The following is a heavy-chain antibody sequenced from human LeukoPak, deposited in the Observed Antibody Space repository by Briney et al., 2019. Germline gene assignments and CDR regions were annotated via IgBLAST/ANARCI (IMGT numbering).Heavy chain of an antibody. J-gene: IGHJ4*02. CDR2: IYYSGST. Sequence: SETLSLTCTVSGGSISSYYWSWIRQPPGKGLEWIGYIYYSGSTNYNPSLKSRVTISVDTSKNQFSLKLSSVTAADTAVYYCARAYCGGGCYFDYWGQGTLVTVSS. V-gene: IGHV4-59*01. CDR1: GGSISSYY. CDR3: ARAYCGGGCYFDY. D-gene: IGHD2-21*02.